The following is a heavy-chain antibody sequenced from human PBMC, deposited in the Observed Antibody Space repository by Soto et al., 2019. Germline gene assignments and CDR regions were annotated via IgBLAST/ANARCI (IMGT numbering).Heavy chain of an antibody. V-gene: IGHV5-51*01. Sequence: GESLKISCKGSGYSFTSHWIGWVRQMPGKGLEWMGIIYPGDSDTRYSPSFQGQVTISADKSISTAYLQWSSLKASDTAMYYCARSAIAGDSSGYPDYWGQGTLVTVSS. J-gene: IGHJ4*02. D-gene: IGHD3-22*01. CDR2: IYPGDSDT. CDR1: GYSFTSHW. CDR3: ARSAIAGDSSGYPDY.